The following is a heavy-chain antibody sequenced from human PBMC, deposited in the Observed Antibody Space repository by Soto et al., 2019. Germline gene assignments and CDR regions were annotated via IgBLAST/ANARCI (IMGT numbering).Heavy chain of an antibody. CDR3: ARCGSYYDYYYHGMDV. D-gene: IGHD1-26*01. CDR2: ISSSSSYI. V-gene: IGHV3-21*01. Sequence: GGSLRLSCAASGFTFSSYSMNWVRQAPGKGLEWVSSISSSSSYIYYADSVKGRFTISRDNAKNSLYLQMNSLRAEDTAVYYCARCGSYYDYYYHGMDVWGQGTTVTVSS. CDR1: GFTFSSYS. J-gene: IGHJ6*02.